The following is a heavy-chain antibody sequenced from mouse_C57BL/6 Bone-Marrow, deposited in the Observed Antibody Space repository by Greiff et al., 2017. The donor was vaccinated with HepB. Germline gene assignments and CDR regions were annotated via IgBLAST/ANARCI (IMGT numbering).Heavy chain of an antibody. CDR3: ARHWNYKGFAY. CDR2: ISSGGSYT. D-gene: IGHD2-12*01. V-gene: IGHV5-6*02. Sequence: DVKLVESGGDLVKPGGSLKLSCAASGFTFSSYGMSWVRQTPDKRLEWVATISSGGSYTYYPDSVKGRFTISRDNAKNTLYLQMSSLKSEDTAMYYCARHWNYKGFAYWGQGTLVTVSA. CDR1: GFTFSSYG. J-gene: IGHJ3*01.